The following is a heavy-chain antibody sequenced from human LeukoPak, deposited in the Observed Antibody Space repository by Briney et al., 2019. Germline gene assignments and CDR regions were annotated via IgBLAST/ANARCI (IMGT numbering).Heavy chain of an antibody. V-gene: IGHV4-39*07. D-gene: IGHD3-22*01. CDR1: GGSISSSSYH. CDR2: IYYSGST. Sequence: SETLSLTCTVSGGSISSSSYHWGWIRQPPGKGLEWIGSIYYSGSTYYNLSLKSRVTISVDTSKNQFSPKLSSVTAADTAVYYCARGGDSSGYYPYYFDYWGQGTLVTVSS. CDR3: ARGGDSSGYYPYYFDY. J-gene: IGHJ4*02.